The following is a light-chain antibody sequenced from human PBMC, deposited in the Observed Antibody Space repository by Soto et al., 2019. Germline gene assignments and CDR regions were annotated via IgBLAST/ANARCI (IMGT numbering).Light chain of an antibody. CDR1: QSVGTK. CDR2: GAS. CDR3: QQYSSWLWT. V-gene: IGKV3-15*01. Sequence: IVMTQSPATLSVSPGERANLSCRASQSVGTKLAWYQQTPGQAPRLLIYGASNRATGVPARISGSVSGTEFTLTIASLQSEDFAVYDCQQYSSWLWTFGQGTQVEIK. J-gene: IGKJ1*01.